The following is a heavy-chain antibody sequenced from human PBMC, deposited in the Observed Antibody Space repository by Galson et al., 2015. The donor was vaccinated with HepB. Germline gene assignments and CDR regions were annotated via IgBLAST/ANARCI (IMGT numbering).Heavy chain of an antibody. J-gene: IGHJ4*02. CDR1: GFTFSSYS. Sequence: SLRLSCAASGFTFSSYSMNWVRQAPGKGLEWVSSISSSSSYIYYADSVKGRFTISRDNAKNSLYLQMNSLRAEDTAVYYCARDCEEQWLVEPIIRCGLDYWGQGTLVTVSS. V-gene: IGHV3-21*01. CDR2: ISSSSSYI. D-gene: IGHD6-19*01. CDR3: ARDCEEQWLVEPIIRCGLDY.